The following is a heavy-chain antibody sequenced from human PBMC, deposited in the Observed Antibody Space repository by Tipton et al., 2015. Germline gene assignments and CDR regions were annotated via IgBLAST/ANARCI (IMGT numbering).Heavy chain of an antibody. Sequence: TLSLTCTVSGGSISSSSYHWGWIRQPPGKGLEWIGSIYYNGNTNYNPSLKSRVTISLDTSKNEVYLNLGSVTAADTAVYYCARDRVASYAFHDRGQGTLVAVSS. CDR3: ARDRVASYAFHD. V-gene: IGHV4-39*07. CDR2: IYYNGNT. D-gene: IGHD2-2*01. J-gene: IGHJ4*02. CDR1: GGSISSSSYH.